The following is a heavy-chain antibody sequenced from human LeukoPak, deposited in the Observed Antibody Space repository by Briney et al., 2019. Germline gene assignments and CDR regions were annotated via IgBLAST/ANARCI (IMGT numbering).Heavy chain of an antibody. D-gene: IGHD3-3*01. CDR3: ARRFLEWGIDY. V-gene: IGHV4-39*01. CDR2: IYYSGST. J-gene: IGHJ4*02. CDR1: GGSISSSSYY. Sequence: SETLSLTCTVSGGSISSSSYYWGWIRPPPGKGLEWIGSIYYSGSTYYNPSLKSRVTISVDTSKNQFSLKLSSVTAADTAVYYCARRFLEWGIDYWGQGTLVTVSS.